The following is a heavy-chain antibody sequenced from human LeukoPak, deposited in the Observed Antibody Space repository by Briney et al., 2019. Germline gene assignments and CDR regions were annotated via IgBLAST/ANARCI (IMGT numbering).Heavy chain of an antibody. CDR3: ARGDSGSYKYYFDY. V-gene: IGHV4-59*01. D-gene: IGHD1-26*01. CDR2: IYYSGST. J-gene: IGHJ4*02. Sequence: SETLSLTCTVSGGSTSSYYWSWIRQPPGKGLEWIGYIYYSGSTNYNPSLKSRVTISVDTSKNQFSLKLSSVTAADTAVYYCARGDSGSYKYYFDYWGQGTLVTVSS. CDR1: GGSTSSYY.